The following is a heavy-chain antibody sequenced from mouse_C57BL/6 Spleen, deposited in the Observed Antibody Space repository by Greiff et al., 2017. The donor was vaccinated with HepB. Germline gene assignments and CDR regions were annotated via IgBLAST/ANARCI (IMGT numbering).Heavy chain of an antibody. CDR2: IYPGNSDT. D-gene: IGHD1-1*01. CDR3: TRIPYYYGSSPVGY. CDR1: GYTFTSYW. Sequence: EVQLQQSGTVLARPGASVKMSCKTSGYTFTSYWMHWVKQRPGQGLEWIGAIYPGNSDTSYNQKFKGKAKLTAVTSASTAYMELSSLTNEDSAVYYCTRIPYYYGSSPVGYWGQGTTLTVSS. J-gene: IGHJ2*01. V-gene: IGHV1-5*01.